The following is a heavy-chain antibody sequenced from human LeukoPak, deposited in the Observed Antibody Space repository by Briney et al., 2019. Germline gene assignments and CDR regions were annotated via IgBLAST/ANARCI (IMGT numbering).Heavy chain of an antibody. Sequence: GGSLRLSCAASGFTFDDYGMSWVRQAPGKGLESVSGINWNGGSRGYADSVKGRFTISRDNAKNSLYLQMNSLRAEDTALYYCARDGASGSYYTTVSGWGQGTLVTVSS. J-gene: IGHJ4*02. D-gene: IGHD3-10*01. CDR3: ARDGASGSYYTTVSG. CDR2: INWNGGSR. V-gene: IGHV3-20*04. CDR1: GFTFDDYG.